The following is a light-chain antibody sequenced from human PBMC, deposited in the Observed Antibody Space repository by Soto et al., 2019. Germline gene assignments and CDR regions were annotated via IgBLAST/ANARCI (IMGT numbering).Light chain of an antibody. CDR3: QQYGVSPT. CDR1: QSVSSY. Sequence: EIVFTQSPATLSLSPGERSTLSCRASQSVSSYLAWYQQKPGQAPRLLIYGASGRAAGIPDRFSGSGSGTDFTLSISRLEPEDFAVYYCQQYGVSPTFGGGTKVDI. J-gene: IGKJ4*01. CDR2: GAS. V-gene: IGKV3-20*01.